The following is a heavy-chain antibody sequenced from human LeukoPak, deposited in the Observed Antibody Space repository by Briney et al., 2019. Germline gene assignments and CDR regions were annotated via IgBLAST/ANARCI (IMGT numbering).Heavy chain of an antibody. CDR3: ASEYSYGSFY. J-gene: IGHJ4*02. CDR1: AFSFSNYN. CDR2: ISSSSSYI. Sequence: PGGSLRLSCAASAFSFSNYNMNWVRQAPGKGLEWVSSISSSSSYIYYADSVKGRFTISRDNARNSLYLQMNSLRAEDTAVYYCASEYSYGSFYWGQGTLVTVSS. V-gene: IGHV3-21*01. D-gene: IGHD5-18*01.